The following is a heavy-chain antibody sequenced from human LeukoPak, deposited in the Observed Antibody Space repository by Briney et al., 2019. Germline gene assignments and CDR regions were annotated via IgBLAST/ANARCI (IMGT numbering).Heavy chain of an antibody. CDR2: TYYRSKWYN. J-gene: IGHJ5*02. CDR1: GDSVSSNSAA. Sequence: SQTLSLTCAISGDSVSSNSAAWNWIRQSPSRGLEWLGRTYYRSKWYNDYAVSVKSRITINPGTSKNQFSLQLNSVTPEDTAVYYCARDRSSGGSCQGASWFDPWGQGTLVTVSS. D-gene: IGHD2-15*01. CDR3: ARDRSSGGSCQGASWFDP. V-gene: IGHV6-1*01.